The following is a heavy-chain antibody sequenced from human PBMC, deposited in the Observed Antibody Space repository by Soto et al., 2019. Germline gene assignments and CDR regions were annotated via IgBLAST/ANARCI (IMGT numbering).Heavy chain of an antibody. J-gene: IGHJ6*02. V-gene: IGHV3-66*01. D-gene: IGHD4-17*01. CDR1: GFTVSSNY. CDR2: IYSGGST. Sequence: EVQLVESGGGLVQPGGSLRLSCAASGFTVSSNYMSWVRQAPGKGLEWVSVIYSGGSTYYADYVKGRFTISRDNSKNTLYLQMNSLRAEDTAVYYCARDQLDGDYVDYYYGMDVWGQGTTVTVSS. CDR3: ARDQLDGDYVDYYYGMDV.